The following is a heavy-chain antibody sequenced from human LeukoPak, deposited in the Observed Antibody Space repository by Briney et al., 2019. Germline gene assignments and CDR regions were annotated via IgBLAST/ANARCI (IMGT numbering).Heavy chain of an antibody. J-gene: IGHJ6*03. D-gene: IGHD3-22*01. CDR1: GGSISSYY. V-gene: IGHV4-59*08. CDR3: ARADYYDSSGYLAYYYMDV. CDR2: IYYSGST. Sequence: SETLSLTCTVSGGSISSYYWSWIRQPPGKGLEWIGYIYYSGSTNYNPSLKSRVTISVDTSKNQFSLKLSSVTAADTAVYYCARADYYDSSGYLAYYYMDVWGKGTTVTVSS.